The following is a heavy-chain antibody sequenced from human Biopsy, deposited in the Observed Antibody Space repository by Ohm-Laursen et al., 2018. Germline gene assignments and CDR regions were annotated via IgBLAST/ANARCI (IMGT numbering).Heavy chain of an antibody. D-gene: IGHD2/OR15-2a*01. J-gene: IGHJ6*02. V-gene: IGHV4-59*01. CDR1: GGSISSDY. CDR2: IYYSGST. CDR3: ARATNSTGWPYYYFYGMDV. Sequence: SETLSLICIVSGGSISSDYWSWIRQTPGKGLEWIGYIYYSGSTNYNPSLKSRVTISVDTSKNQFSLRLNSVTAADTAVYYCARATNSTGWPYYYFYGMDVWGQGTTVTVSS.